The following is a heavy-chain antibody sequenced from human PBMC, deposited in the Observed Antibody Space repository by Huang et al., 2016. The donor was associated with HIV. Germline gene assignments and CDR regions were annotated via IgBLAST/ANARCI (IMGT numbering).Heavy chain of an antibody. CDR3: ASARDTSGYSAFQY. D-gene: IGHD3-22*01. CDR1: GFTFSDYA. V-gene: IGHV3-30*04. Sequence: QVQLVESGGGVVQPGRSLRLSCGASGFTFSDYAIHWVRPAPGQGLGWVAVISYHGSDKDYANSVKGRFTISRDNSKNTLYLQLTSLRTEDTAVYYCASARDTSGYSAFQYWGQGTLVSVSS. CDR2: ISYHGSDK. J-gene: IGHJ1*01.